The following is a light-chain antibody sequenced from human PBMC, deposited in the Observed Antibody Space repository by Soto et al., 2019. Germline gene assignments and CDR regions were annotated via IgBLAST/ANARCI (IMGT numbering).Light chain of an antibody. Sequence: SYELTQPPSVSVSPGQTARITCSGDALPKQYAYWYQQKPGRAPVVVIYKDNERPSGIPERFSGSTSGTTVTLTISGVQAEDEADYFCQSSDSSGRYPYVFGTGTKVTVL. CDR2: KDN. CDR3: QSSDSSGRYPYV. J-gene: IGLJ1*01. CDR1: ALPKQY. V-gene: IGLV3-25*02.